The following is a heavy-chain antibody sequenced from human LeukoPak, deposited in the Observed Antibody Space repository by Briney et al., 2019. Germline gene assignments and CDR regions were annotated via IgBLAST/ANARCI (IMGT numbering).Heavy chain of an antibody. CDR3: ARDTPDCSSTSCYSYYYGMDV. D-gene: IGHD2-2*01. CDR2: ISSSSSYT. J-gene: IGHJ6*02. CDR1: GFTFSDYY. Sequence: PGGSLRLSCAASGFTFSDYYMSWIRQAPGKGLEWVSYISSSSSYTNYADSVKGRFTISRDNAKNSLYLQMNSLRAEDTAVYYCARDTPDCSSTSCYSYYYGMDVWGQGTTVTVSS. V-gene: IGHV3-11*06.